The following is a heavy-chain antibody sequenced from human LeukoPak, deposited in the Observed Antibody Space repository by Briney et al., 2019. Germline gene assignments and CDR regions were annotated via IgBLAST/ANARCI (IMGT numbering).Heavy chain of an antibody. Sequence: PSETLSLTCTVSGGSIRSYYWSWIRQPPGKGLEWIGYIYYSGSTNYNPSLKSRVTISVDTSKNQFSLKLSSVAAAGTAVYYCARAGGDYWGQGTLVTVSS. CDR3: ARAGGDY. V-gene: IGHV4-59*01. CDR1: GGSIRSYY. CDR2: IYYSGST. D-gene: IGHD3-10*01. J-gene: IGHJ4*02.